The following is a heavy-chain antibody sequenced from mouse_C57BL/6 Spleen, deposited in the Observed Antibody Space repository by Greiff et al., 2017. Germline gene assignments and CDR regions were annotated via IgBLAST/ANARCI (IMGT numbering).Heavy chain of an antibody. D-gene: IGHD4-1*02. CDR3: ARSPNLYWDFDV. CDR2: IYPGDGDT. Sequence: VQLQQSGPELVKPGASVKISCKASGYAFSSSWMNWVKQRPGKGLEWIGRIYPGDGDTNYNGKFKGKATLTADKSSSTAYMQLSSLTSEDPAVYFCARSPNLYWDFDVWGTGTTVTVSS. J-gene: IGHJ1*03. V-gene: IGHV1-82*01. CDR1: GYAFSSSW.